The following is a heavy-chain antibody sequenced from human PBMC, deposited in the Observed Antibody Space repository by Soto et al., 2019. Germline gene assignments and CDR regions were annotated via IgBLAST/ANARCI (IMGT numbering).Heavy chain of an antibody. CDR3: ARGRAGYDILTNLWPFDY. CDR2: INHSGST. D-gene: IGHD3-9*01. V-gene: IGHV4-34*01. CDR1: GGSFSGYY. Sequence: PSETLSLTCAVYGGSFSGYYWSWIRQPPGKGLEWIGEINHSGSTNYNPSLKSRVTISVDTSKNQFSLKLSSVTAADTAVYYCARGRAGYDILTNLWPFDYRGQRTLVTVSS. J-gene: IGHJ4*02.